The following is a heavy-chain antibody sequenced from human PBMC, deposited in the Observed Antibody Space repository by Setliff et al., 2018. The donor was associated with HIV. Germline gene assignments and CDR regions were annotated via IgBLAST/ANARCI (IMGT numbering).Heavy chain of an antibody. CDR3: TRVPGGVAGGDY. V-gene: IGHV4-59*11. D-gene: IGHD3-16*01. J-gene: IGHJ4*02. Sequence: SETLSLTCTVSGDSLSSHYWNWIRQPPGKALAWIGYIYYSGSANYNPSFKSRVTISVDRSKRQFSLNLSSVTAADTAIYYCTRVPGGVAGGDYWGQGILVTVSS. CDR1: GDSLSSHY. CDR2: IYYSGSA.